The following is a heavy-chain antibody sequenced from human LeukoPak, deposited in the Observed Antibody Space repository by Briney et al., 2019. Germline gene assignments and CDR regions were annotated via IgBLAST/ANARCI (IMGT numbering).Heavy chain of an antibody. CDR3: ARDADAYGRLDY. J-gene: IGHJ4*02. CDR2: ISYDGSEK. Sequence: GGSLRLPCAASGFTFGSYGMHWVRQAPGKGLEWVAFISYDGSEKNYADSVKGRFTISRDNFKNRVSLQMNSLNAEDTAVYYCARDADAYGRLDYWGQGTLVTVSS. V-gene: IGHV3-30*19. D-gene: IGHD3-10*01. CDR1: GFTFGSYG.